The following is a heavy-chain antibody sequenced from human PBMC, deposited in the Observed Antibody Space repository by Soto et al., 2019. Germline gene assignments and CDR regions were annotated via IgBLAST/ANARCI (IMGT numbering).Heavy chain of an antibody. CDR3: AKDEGRFLKYPFRLGRDV. V-gene: IGHV3-30*18. Sequence: QVQLVESGGGVVQPGRSLRLSCAASGFSFSYYGMHWVRQAPGEGLEWVAVISYDGTNEYYADSVTGRLTISRDNSKHTLYLQINSLRAEEPAVYSCAKDEGRFLKYPFRLGRDVWGQGKTVTVSS. J-gene: IGHJ6*02. CDR2: ISYDGTNE. D-gene: IGHD3-3*01. CDR1: GFSFSYYG.